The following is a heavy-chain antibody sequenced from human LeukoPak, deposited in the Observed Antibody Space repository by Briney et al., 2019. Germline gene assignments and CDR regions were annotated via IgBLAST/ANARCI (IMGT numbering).Heavy chain of an antibody. D-gene: IGHD1-1*01. J-gene: IGHJ4*02. CDR2: ILAGVGA. CDR3: ARGDRGTGQHFDY. CDR1: GFTVSNNY. Sequence: PGGSLRLSCAASGFTVSNNYMTWVRQAPGKGLEWGSIILAGVGAYYADSVRGRFTISRDNSKNTLYLQMNSLEAEDAAVYYCARGDRGTGQHFDYWGQGTLVTVS. V-gene: IGHV3-53*01.